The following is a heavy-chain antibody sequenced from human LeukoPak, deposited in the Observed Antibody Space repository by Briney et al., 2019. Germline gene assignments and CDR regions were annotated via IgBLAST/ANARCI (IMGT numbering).Heavy chain of an antibody. CDR2: INSNSGGT. CDR3: ARVLVPAGGGVVDY. Sequence: GASVKVSCKASGYTFSSYNTSWVRQAPGQGLEWMGWINSNSGGTNYAQKFQGRVTMTRDTSISTAYMELSSLRSDDTAVYYCARVLVPAGGGVVDYWGQGTLVTVSS. V-gene: IGHV1-2*02. CDR1: GYTFSSYN. J-gene: IGHJ4*02. D-gene: IGHD3-16*01.